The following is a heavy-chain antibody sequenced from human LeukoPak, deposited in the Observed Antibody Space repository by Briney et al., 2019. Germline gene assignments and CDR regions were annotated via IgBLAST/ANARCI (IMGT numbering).Heavy chain of an antibody. CDR1: GFTFSSYG. Sequence: GGSLRLSCAASGFTFSSYGMHWVRQAPGKGLEWVSAISGSGGSTYYADSVKGRFTISRDNSKNTLYLQMNSLRAEDTAVYYCAKVPDSSGYYYRRDDAFDIWGQGTMVTVSS. D-gene: IGHD3-22*01. V-gene: IGHV3-23*01. CDR2: ISGSGGST. CDR3: AKVPDSSGYYYRRDDAFDI. J-gene: IGHJ3*02.